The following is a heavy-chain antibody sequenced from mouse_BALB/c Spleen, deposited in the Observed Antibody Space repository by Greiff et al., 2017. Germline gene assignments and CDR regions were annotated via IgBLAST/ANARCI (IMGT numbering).Heavy chain of an antibody. V-gene: IGHV1-7*01. CDR3: SKSGRLRRNWYFDV. D-gene: IGHD2-2*01. J-gene: IGHJ1*01. Sequence: QVQLQQSGAELAKPGASVKMSCKASGYTFTSYWMHWVKQRPGQGLEWIGYINPSTGYTEYNQKFKDKATLTADKSSSTAYMQLSSLTSEDSAVYYCSKSGRLRRNWYFDVWGAGTTVTVSS. CDR2: INPSTGYT. CDR1: GYTFTSYW.